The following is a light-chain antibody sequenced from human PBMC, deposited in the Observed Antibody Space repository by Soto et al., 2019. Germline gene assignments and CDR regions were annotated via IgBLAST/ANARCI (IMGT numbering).Light chain of an antibody. Sequence: DIQMTQSPSTLSASVGDRVTITCRASQSISSWLAWYQQKPGKAPKLLIYKASSLESGVPSRFSGSGSGTVFTLTINSLQPDDFATYYCQQYNSYPWTFGQGTKVEIK. CDR1: QSISSW. J-gene: IGKJ1*01. CDR3: QQYNSYPWT. V-gene: IGKV1-5*03. CDR2: KAS.